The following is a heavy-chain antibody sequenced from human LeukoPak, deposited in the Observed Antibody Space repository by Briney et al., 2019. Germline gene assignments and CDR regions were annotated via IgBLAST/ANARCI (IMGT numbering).Heavy chain of an antibody. CDR1: GFTLRDYA. V-gene: IGHV3-9*01. Sequence: GRSLRLSSVASGFTLRDYAMHWGRQAPRKGLEWVSGISFNSGTMDYADSVRGRVTISRDNAKNTLYLQMNSLRAEDTAVYYCARGALGRFGELLTNWFDPWGQGTLVTVSS. J-gene: IGHJ5*02. CDR2: ISFNSGTM. D-gene: IGHD3-10*01. CDR3: ARGALGRFGELLTNWFDP.